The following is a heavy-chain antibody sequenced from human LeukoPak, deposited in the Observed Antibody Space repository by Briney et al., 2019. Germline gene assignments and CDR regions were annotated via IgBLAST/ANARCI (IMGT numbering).Heavy chain of an antibody. J-gene: IGHJ4*02. Sequence: GGSLRLSCAASGFTFSSYGMHWVRQAPGKGLEWVAVIWYDGSNKYYADSVKGRFTISRDNSKNTLYLQMNSLRAEDTAVYYCAKDMMDDSPTDFDYWGQGTLVTVSS. D-gene: IGHD3-22*01. CDR2: IWYDGSNK. CDR1: GFTFSSYG. V-gene: IGHV3-33*06. CDR3: AKDMMDDSPTDFDY.